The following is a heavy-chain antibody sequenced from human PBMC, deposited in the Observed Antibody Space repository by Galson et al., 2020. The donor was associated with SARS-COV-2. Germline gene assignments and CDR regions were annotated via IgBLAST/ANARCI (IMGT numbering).Heavy chain of an antibody. J-gene: IGHJ5*02. CDR1: AGSISRHY. CDR2: IHYSGST. Sequence: SETLSLTCTVSAGSISRHYWSWIRQPPGKGLEWIGYIHYSGSTNYNPSLKSRVTISIDKSKKHFSLKLSSVTAADTAMYYCARGDDYSDPTTNWFDPWGQGTLVTVSS. V-gene: IGHV4-59*11. CDR3: ARGDDYSDPTTNWFDP. D-gene: IGHD4-4*01.